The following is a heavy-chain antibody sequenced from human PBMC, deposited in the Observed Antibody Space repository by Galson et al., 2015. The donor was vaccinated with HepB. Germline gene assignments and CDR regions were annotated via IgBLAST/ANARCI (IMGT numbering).Heavy chain of an antibody. J-gene: IGHJ4*02. D-gene: IGHD1-1*01. CDR1: GFTFGDYS. CDR2: IRTGTNMI. V-gene: IGHV3-48*02. CDR3: ARDGWNSVLFDH. Sequence: SLRLSCAASGFTFGDYSMNWVRQAPGKGLEWVAYIRTGTNMIFYAGSVKGRFTISRDNVNDSLFLQMNSLRHEDTAIYYCARDGWNSVLFDHWGQGTLVTVSS.